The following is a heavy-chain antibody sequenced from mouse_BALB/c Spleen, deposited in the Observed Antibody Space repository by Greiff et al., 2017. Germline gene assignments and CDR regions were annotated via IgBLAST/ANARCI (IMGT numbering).Heavy chain of an antibody. J-gene: IGHJ2*01. CDR1: GFTFSSFG. CDR3: ASSGYYGNYFDY. Sequence: EVQLVESGGGLVQPGGSRKLSCAASGFTFSSFGMHWVRQAPEKGLEWVAYISSGSSTIYYADTVKGRFTISRDNPKNTLFLQMTSLRSEDTAMYYCASSGYYGNYFDYWGQGTTLTVSS. CDR2: ISSGSSTI. D-gene: IGHD2-1*01. V-gene: IGHV5-17*02.